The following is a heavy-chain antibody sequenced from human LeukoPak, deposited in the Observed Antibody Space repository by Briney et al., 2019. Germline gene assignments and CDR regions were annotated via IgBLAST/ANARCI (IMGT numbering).Heavy chain of an antibody. CDR2: IYTSGST. CDR3: AREGFGELSDY. D-gene: IGHD3-10*01. V-gene: IGHV4-61*02. Sequence: SQTLSLTCTVSGGSISSGSYYWSWIRQPAGKGLEWIVRIYTSGSTNYNPSLKSRVTISVDTSKNQFSLKLSSVTAADTAVYYCAREGFGELSDYWGQGTLVTVSS. CDR1: GGSISSGSYY. J-gene: IGHJ4*02.